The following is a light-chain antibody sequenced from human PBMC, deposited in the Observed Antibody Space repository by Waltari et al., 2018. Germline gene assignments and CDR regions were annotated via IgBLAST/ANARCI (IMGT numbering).Light chain of an antibody. Sequence: QAGLTQPPSVSTALKQTATLTCIGNKNNVGNQGVVWLQQRQGHPPKLLSSSTHNRPSGISERFSTSRSGNTASLTISGLQAEDEGDYYCAAWDNNLNAYVFGPGTKVTVL. CDR2: STH. CDR1: KNNVGNQG. CDR3: AAWDNNLNAYV. V-gene: IGLV10-54*04. J-gene: IGLJ1*01.